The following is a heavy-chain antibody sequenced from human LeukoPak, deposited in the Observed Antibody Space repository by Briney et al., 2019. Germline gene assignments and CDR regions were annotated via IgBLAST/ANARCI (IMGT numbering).Heavy chain of an antibody. CDR2: ISRSSGST. D-gene: IGHD6-19*01. Sequence: GGSLRLSCAASGFTFSSYSMNWVRQAPGKGLEWVSSISRSSGSTFYADSVRGRFTISRDNSKDTLYLQMNILRPEDTAIYYCAKAYSGGWYPGYFDFWGQGTLVTVSS. V-gene: IGHV3-23*01. CDR1: GFTFSSYS. J-gene: IGHJ4*02. CDR3: AKAYSGGWYPGYFDF.